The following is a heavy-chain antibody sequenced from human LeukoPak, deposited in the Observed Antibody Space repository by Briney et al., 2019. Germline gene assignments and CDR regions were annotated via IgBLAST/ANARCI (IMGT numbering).Heavy chain of an antibody. V-gene: IGHV3-15*07. CDR1: GFTFSNAW. CDR3: TTLTHYCSGGSCYPWSY. D-gene: IGHD2-15*01. J-gene: IGHJ4*02. Sequence: GGSLRLSCAASGFTFSNAWMNWVRQAPGKGLEWVGRIKSKTDGGTTDYAAPVKGRFTISRDDSKNMLYLQMNSLKTEDTAVYYCTTLTHYCSGGSCYPWSYWGQGTLVTVSS. CDR2: IKSKTDGGTT.